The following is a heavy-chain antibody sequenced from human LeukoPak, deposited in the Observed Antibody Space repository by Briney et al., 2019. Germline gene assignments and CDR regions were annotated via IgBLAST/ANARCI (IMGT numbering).Heavy chain of an antibody. V-gene: IGHV3-30*18. CDR1: GFTFSSYG. Sequence: QAGGSLRLSCAASGFTFSSYGMHWVRQAPGKGLEWVAVISYDGSNKYYADSVKGRFTISRDNSKNTLYLQMNSLRAEDTAVYYCAKVGLQNMDVWGKGTTVTVSS. CDR3: AKVGLQNMDV. CDR2: ISYDGSNK. J-gene: IGHJ6*03. D-gene: IGHD3-16*01.